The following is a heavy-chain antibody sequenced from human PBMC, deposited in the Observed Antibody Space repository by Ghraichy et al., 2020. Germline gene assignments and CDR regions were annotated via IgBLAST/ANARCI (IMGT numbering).Heavy chain of an antibody. V-gene: IGHV1-18*01. J-gene: IGHJ4*02. D-gene: IGHD5-24*01. CDR3: ARAPRSGGYITLDF. CDR2: ISAYNGNT. Sequence: ASVKVSCKASGYTFTSYGFSWVRQAPGQGLEWMGWISAYNGNTRYPQKVQGRVTMTTDTSTSTAYMELRSLRSDDTAVYYCARAPRSGGYITLDFWGQGTLVTVSS. CDR1: GYTFTSYG.